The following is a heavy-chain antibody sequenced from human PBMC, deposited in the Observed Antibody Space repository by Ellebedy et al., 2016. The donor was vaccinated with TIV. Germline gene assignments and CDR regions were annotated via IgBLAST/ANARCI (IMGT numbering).Heavy chain of an antibody. J-gene: IGHJ4*02. CDR1: GFTFSTYA. Sequence: GGSLRLSCAASGFTFSTYAMSWFRQAPGKGLEWVGFIRNKAYGGTIEYAASVKGRFTISRDDSKSIAYLQMNSLNTEDTAVYYCSRAVRYNWNDVAYFDYWGQGTLVTVSS. V-gene: IGHV3-49*03. D-gene: IGHD1-20*01. CDR3: SRAVRYNWNDVAYFDY. CDR2: IRNKAYGGTI.